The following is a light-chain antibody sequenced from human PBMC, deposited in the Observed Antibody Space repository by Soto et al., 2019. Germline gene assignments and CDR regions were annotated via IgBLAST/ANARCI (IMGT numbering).Light chain of an antibody. J-gene: IGKJ4*01. CDR1: QSVSSY. CDR3: QQRSNCPPGLT. V-gene: IGKV3-11*01. Sequence: EIVLTQSPATLSLSPGERATLSCRASQSVSSYLAWYQQKPGQAPRLLIYDASNRATGIPARFSGSGSGTDFTLTISSLEPEDFAVYYCQQRSNCPPGLTFGGGTKVEIK. CDR2: DAS.